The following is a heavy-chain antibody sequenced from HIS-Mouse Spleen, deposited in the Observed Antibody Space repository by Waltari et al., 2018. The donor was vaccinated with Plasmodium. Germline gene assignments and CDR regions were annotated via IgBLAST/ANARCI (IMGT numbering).Heavy chain of an antibody. D-gene: IGHD3-9*01. CDR3: ARAPIRDAFDI. J-gene: IGHJ3*02. V-gene: IGHV4-34*01. Sequence: QVQLQQWRAGLLKPSETLPLTCAVSGGSFRGSYWRGIRQPPGKGLEWIGEINHSGSTNYNPSLKSRFTISVDTSKNQFSLKLSSVTAADTAVYYCARAPIRDAFDIWGQGTMVTVSS. CDR2: INHSGST. CDR1: GGSFRGSY.